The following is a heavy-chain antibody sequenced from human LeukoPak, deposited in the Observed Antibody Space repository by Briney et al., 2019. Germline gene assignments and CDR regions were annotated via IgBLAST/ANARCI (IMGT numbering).Heavy chain of an antibody. CDR3: ARLGAEGLYGDYVDDLYHWFDP. CDR2: IYYSGST. CDR1: GGSISSSSYY. Sequence: SETLSLTCTVSGGSISSSSYYWGWIRQPPGKGLEWIGSIYYSGSTYYNPSLKSRVTISVDTSKNQFSLKLSSVTAADTAVYYCARLGAEGLYGDYVDDLYHWFDPWGQGTLVTVSS. V-gene: IGHV4-39*01. D-gene: IGHD4-17*01. J-gene: IGHJ5*02.